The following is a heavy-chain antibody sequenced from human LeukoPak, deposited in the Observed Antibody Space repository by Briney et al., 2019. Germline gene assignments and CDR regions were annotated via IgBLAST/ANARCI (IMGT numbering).Heavy chain of an antibody. J-gene: IGHJ4*02. V-gene: IGHV3-23*01. CDR1: GFTFTYYA. CDR2: ISGSGGST. CDR3: AKSKVRGVILPYDY. D-gene: IGHD3-10*01. Sequence: GDSLEDSWVAGGFTFTYYAIHWVRQASPKGLPWASFISGSGGSTYYADSVKGRFTISRDNSKNTLYLQMNSLRAEDTAVYYCAKSKVRGVILPYDYWGQGTLVTVSS.